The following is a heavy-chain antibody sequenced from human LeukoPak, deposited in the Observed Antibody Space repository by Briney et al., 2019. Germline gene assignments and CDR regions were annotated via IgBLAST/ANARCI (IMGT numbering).Heavy chain of an antibody. J-gene: IGHJ5*02. CDR2: INPSGGST. D-gene: IGHD3-22*01. Sequence: ASVKVSCKASGYTFTSYYMHWVRQAPGQGLEWMGIINPSGGSTSYAQKFQGRVTMTRDTSTSTVYMELSSLRSEDTVVYYCARDLRRSYYYDSSGSTNWFDPWGQGTLVTVSS. CDR1: GYTFTSYY. V-gene: IGHV1-46*01. CDR3: ARDLRRSYYYDSSGSTNWFDP.